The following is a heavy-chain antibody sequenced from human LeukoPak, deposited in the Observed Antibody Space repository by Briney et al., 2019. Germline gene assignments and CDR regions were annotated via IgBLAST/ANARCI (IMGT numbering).Heavy chain of an antibody. CDR2: INAGNGNT. J-gene: IGHJ1*01. V-gene: IGHV1-3*01. Sequence: GASVKVSCKASGYTFTSYAMHWVRQAPGQRLEWMGWINAGNGNTKYSQKFQGRVTITRDTSASTAYMELSSLRSEDTAVYYCALDYGDYGVLQHWGQGTLVTVSS. CDR1: GYTFTSYA. D-gene: IGHD4-17*01. CDR3: ALDYGDYGVLQH.